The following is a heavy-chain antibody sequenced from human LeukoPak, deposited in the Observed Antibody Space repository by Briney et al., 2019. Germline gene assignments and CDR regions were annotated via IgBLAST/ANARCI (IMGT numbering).Heavy chain of an antibody. CDR1: GFTFSSYA. V-gene: IGHV3-23*01. CDR3: AKERDYYDSSGYYNGGFDP. D-gene: IGHD3-22*01. Sequence: PGGSLRLPCAASGFTFSSYAMSWVRQAPGKGLEWVSAISGSGGSTYYADSVKGRFTISRDNSKNTLYLQMNSLRAEDTAVYYCAKERDYYDSSGYYNGGFDPWGQGTPVTVSS. CDR2: ISGSGGST. J-gene: IGHJ5*02.